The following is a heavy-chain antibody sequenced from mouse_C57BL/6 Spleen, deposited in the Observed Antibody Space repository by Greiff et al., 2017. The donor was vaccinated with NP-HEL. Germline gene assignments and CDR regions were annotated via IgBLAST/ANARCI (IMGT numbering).Heavy chain of an antibody. D-gene: IGHD2-14*01. CDR2: IYPGDGDT. V-gene: IGHV1-80*01. CDR3: ARRPTVGGKTYAMDY. CDR1: GYAFSSYW. J-gene: IGHJ4*01. Sequence: QVQLKESGAELVKPGASVKISCKASGYAFSSYWMNWVKQRPGKGLEWIGQIYPGDGDTNYNGKFKGKATLTADKSSSTAYMQLSSLTSEDSAVYFCARRPTVGGKTYAMDYWGQGTSVTVSS.